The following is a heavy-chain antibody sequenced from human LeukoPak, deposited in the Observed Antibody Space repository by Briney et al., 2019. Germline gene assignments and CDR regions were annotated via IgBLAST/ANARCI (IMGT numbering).Heavy chain of an antibody. CDR1: GGSISSSNW. Sequence: SGTLSLTCAVSGGSISSSNWWSWVRQPPGKGLEWIGEIYHSGSTNYNPSLKSRVTISVDKSKNQFSLKLSSVTAADTAVYYCARGDMVRGESAAFDIWGQGTMVTVSS. J-gene: IGHJ3*02. CDR2: IYHSGST. D-gene: IGHD3-10*01. CDR3: ARGDMVRGESAAFDI. V-gene: IGHV4-4*02.